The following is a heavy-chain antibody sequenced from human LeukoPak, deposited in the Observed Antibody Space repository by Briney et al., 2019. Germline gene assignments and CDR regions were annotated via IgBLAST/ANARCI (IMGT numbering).Heavy chain of an antibody. CDR2: INPSGGST. Sequence: ASVKVSCKASGHTFTSYYMHWVRQAPGQGLEWMGIINPSGGSTSYAQKFQGRVTMTRDTSTSTVYMELSSLRSEDTAVYYCAREDRTGFYYYGMDVWGQGTTVTVSS. D-gene: IGHD1-1*01. V-gene: IGHV1-46*01. CDR1: GHTFTSYY. J-gene: IGHJ6*02. CDR3: AREDRTGFYYYGMDV.